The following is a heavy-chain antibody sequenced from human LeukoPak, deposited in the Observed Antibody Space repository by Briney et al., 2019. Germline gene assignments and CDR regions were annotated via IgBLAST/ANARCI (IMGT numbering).Heavy chain of an antibody. Sequence: PGGSLRLSCAASGFTVSRYDMHWVRQATGKGLEWVSSFGIVGDTYYPGSVKGRFTMSRENASNTVHLQMNSLRDGDTAVYYCVRDPYGMDVWGQGTTVTVSS. D-gene: IGHD3-16*01. J-gene: IGHJ6*02. CDR2: FGIVGDT. V-gene: IGHV3-13*01. CDR1: GFTVSRYD. CDR3: VRDPYGMDV.